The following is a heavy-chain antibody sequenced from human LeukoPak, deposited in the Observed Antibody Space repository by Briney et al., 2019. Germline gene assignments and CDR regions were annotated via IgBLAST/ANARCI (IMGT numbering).Heavy chain of an antibody. D-gene: IGHD6-6*01. CDR2: IYHSGST. Sequence: TSETLSLTCTVSGYSISSGYYWGWIRQPPGKGLEWIGSIYHSGSTYYNPSLKSRVTISVDTSKNQFSLKLSSVTAADTAVYYCARVPRSADYWGQGTLVTVSS. CDR3: ARVPRSADY. J-gene: IGHJ4*02. CDR1: GYSISSGYY. V-gene: IGHV4-38-2*02.